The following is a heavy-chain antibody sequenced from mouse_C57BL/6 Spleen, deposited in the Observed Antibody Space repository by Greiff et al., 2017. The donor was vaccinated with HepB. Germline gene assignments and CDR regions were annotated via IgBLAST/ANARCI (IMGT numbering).Heavy chain of an antibody. CDR1: GYTFTNYW. Sequence: QVQLQQSGAELVRPGPSVKMSCKASGYTFTNYWIGWAKQRPGHGLEWIGDIYPGGGYTNYNEKFKGKATLTADKSSSTAYMQFSSLTSEDSAIYYCARKGIYDGSLDYWGQGTTLTVSS. CDR2: IYPGGGYT. J-gene: IGHJ2*01. D-gene: IGHD2-3*01. V-gene: IGHV1-63*01. CDR3: ARKGIYDGSLDY.